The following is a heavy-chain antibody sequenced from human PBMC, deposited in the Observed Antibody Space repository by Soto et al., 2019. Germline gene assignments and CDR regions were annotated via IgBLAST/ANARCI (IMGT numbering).Heavy chain of an antibody. V-gene: IGHV1-69*08. D-gene: IGHD3-10*01. Sequence: QVQLVQSGAEVKKPGSSVMVSCKASGGTFSSYTISWVRQAPGQGLEWMGRIIPILGIANYAQKFQGRVTITADKSTSTAYMELSSLRSEDTAVYYCARDYGSGRVGYNWFDPWGQGTLVTVSS. CDR2: IIPILGIA. CDR3: ARDYGSGRVGYNWFDP. CDR1: GGTFSSYT. J-gene: IGHJ5*02.